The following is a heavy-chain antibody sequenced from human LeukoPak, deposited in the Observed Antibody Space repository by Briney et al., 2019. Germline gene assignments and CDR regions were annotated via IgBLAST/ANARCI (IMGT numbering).Heavy chain of an antibody. CDR2: ITPNNGNI. Sequence: GASVKVSCKASGYTFTTYGITWVRQAPGQGLEWMGWITPNNGNINYAQKFQGRFTMTTDTSTTTAYMELRSLRSDDTAVYYCARGGKYYYDSSGSFYYYYVDVWGKGTTVTISS. J-gene: IGHJ6*03. CDR3: ARGGKYYYDSSGSFYYYYVDV. D-gene: IGHD3-22*01. V-gene: IGHV1-18*01. CDR1: GYTFTTYG.